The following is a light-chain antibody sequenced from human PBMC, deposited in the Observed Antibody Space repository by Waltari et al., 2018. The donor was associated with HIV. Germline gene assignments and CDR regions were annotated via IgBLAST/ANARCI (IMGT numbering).Light chain of an antibody. CDR3: CSYTGSTTWV. CDR1: SSDVGSYNV. J-gene: IGLJ3*02. CDR2: EDN. Sequence: QSALTQPASVSGSPGQSITISCTGTSSDVGSYNVLPWYQQHPGKAPKLMIYEDNKRPSGVSNRFSGSKSGNTASLTISGLQAEDEADYYCCSYTGSTTWVFGGGTKLTVL. V-gene: IGLV2-23*01.